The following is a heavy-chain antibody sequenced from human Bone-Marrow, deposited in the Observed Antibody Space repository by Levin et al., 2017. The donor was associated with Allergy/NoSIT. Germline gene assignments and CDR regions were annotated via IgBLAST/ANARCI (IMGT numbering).Heavy chain of an antibody. Sequence: TGGSLRLSCAVSGFTFSDYGIHWVRQAPGKGLEWVALISYDGSIIYYSDSVKGRFTISRDNSKKTVDLQMNGLSAGDTAFYYCTKDYRFRGGRSRGEASDVWGEGTMVTVSS. D-gene: IGHD1-26*01. V-gene: IGHV3-30*18. CDR2: ISYDGSII. J-gene: IGHJ3*01. CDR1: GFTFSDYG. CDR3: TKDYRFRGGRSRGEASDV.